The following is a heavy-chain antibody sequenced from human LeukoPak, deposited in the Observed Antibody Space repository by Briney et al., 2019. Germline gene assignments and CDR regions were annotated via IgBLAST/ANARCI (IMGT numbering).Heavy chain of an antibody. V-gene: IGHV3-11*01. CDR2: ISSSGSTI. Sequence: GGSLRLSCAASGFTFSDYYMSWIRQAPGKGLEWVSYISSSGSTIYYADSVKGRFTISRDNAKNSLFLQMNSLRAEDTAVYHCAIVLRYCSGGNCYSGGLGYMDVWGKGTTVT. J-gene: IGHJ6*03. CDR3: AIVLRYCSGGNCYSGGLGYMDV. CDR1: GFTFSDYY. D-gene: IGHD2-15*01.